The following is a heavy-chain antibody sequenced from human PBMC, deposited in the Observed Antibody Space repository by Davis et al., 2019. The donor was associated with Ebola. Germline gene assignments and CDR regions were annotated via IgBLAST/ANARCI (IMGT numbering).Heavy chain of an antibody. J-gene: IGHJ3*02. Sequence: GGSLRLSCAASGFTVSSNYMSWVRQAPGKGLEWVSYISSSSSTIYYADSVKGRFTISRDNAKNSLYLQMNSLRDEDTAVYYCARDPPGSSPPDAFDIWGPGTMVTVSS. CDR2: ISSSSSTI. V-gene: IGHV3-48*02. CDR1: GFTVSSNY. D-gene: IGHD6-6*01. CDR3: ARDPPGSSPPDAFDI.